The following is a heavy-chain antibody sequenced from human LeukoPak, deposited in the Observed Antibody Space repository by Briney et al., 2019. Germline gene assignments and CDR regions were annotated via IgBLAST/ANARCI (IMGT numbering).Heavy chain of an antibody. Sequence: SVRVSCKASGGTFSSYAISWVRQAPGQGLEWMGRIIPIFGIANYAQKFQGRVTITADKSTSTAYMGLSSLRSEDTAVYYCARLSGSAAGRPDPFDYWGQGTLVTVSS. D-gene: IGHD3-10*01. CDR2: IIPIFGIA. CDR3: ARLSGSAAGRPDPFDY. J-gene: IGHJ4*02. CDR1: GGTFSSYA. V-gene: IGHV1-69*04.